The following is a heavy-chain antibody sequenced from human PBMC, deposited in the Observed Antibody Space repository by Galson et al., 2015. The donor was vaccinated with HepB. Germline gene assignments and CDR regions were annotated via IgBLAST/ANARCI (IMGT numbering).Heavy chain of an antibody. V-gene: IGHV3-21*01. CDR1: GFNFTNYS. D-gene: IGHD3-3*01. J-gene: IGHJ4*02. CDR3: AKDALLAPYYAFQGYFDY. CDR2: ISSSSTYI. Sequence: SLRLSCAASGFNFTNYSMNWVRQAPGKGLEWVSSISSSSTYISYADSLKGRFSISRDNAKSSLYLQMNSLRAEDTAVYYCAKDALLAPYYAFQGYFDYWGQGTLVTVSS.